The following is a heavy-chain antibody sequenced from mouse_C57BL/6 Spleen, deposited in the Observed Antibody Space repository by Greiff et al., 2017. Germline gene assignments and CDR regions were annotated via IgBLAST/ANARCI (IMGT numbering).Heavy chain of an antibody. J-gene: IGHJ4*01. D-gene: IGHD2-12*01. CDR1: GFSLTSYA. CDR2: IWTGGGT. Sequence: QVQLKESGPGLVAPSQRLSITCTVSGFSLTSYAISWVRQPPGKGLEWLGVIWTGGGTNYTSALKSRLSISKDKSKSQVCFKMNSLQTDDTARYYCASPHSHSYARDYGSQGSSVTV. CDR3: ASPHSHSYARDY. V-gene: IGHV2-9-1*01.